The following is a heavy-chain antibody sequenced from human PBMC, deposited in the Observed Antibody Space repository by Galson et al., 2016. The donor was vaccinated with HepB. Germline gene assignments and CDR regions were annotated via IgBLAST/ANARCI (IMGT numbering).Heavy chain of an antibody. J-gene: IGHJ6*02. V-gene: IGHV5-51*01. D-gene: IGHD3-3*01. CDR3: ARHEGTYYDFVRGYYDYGMEG. Sequence: QSGAEVKKPGESLKISCKGSGYSFTSYWIGWVRQMPGKGLEWMGIIYPGDSDTRYSPSFQGQVTISADKSISTAYLQWSSLKASDTAMYYCARHEGTYYDFVRGYYDYGMEGWGQGTTVTGSS. CDR2: IYPGDSDT. CDR1: GYSFTSYW.